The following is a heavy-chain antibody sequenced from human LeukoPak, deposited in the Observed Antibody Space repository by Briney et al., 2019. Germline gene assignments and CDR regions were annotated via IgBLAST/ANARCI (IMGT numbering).Heavy chain of an antibody. CDR2: ISGGSSGST. J-gene: IGHJ4*02. CDR3: ARDLAWGAFDY. CDR1: GFTFSDYA. Sequence: PGGSLRLSCAASGFTFSDYAMSWVRQAPGKGLEWLSVISGGSSGSTYYADSVTGRFTISRDDSKNTLSLQMNSLRVEDTATYYCARDLAWGAFDYWGQGTLVTVSS. D-gene: IGHD7-27*01. V-gene: IGHV3-23*01.